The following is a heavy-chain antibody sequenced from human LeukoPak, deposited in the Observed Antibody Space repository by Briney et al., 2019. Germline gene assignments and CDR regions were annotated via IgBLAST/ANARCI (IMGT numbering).Heavy chain of an antibody. J-gene: IGHJ3*01. D-gene: IGHD3-10*01. Sequence: SETLSLTCTVSGYSISSGYSWGWIRQPPGKGLEWIGEIYHTGSTNYNPSVESRVTISIDKSKNQFSLMLKSVTAADTALYYCARGMWFDTLFSTFDVWGQGTMVSVSS. CDR2: IYHTGST. V-gene: IGHV4-38-2*02. CDR3: ARGMWFDTLFSTFDV. CDR1: GYSISSGYS.